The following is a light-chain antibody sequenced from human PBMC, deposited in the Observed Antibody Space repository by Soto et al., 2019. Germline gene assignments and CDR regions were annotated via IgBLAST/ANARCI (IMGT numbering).Light chain of an antibody. Sequence: LMTQSPATLSVSPGERAALSCRASQSVRTNLAWYQQKPGQPPRLLIYFASTRATAVPARCTAGGSGTEFTLTISSLQSDDLEVYYCQQYDKWPRTFGQGTKVDIK. CDR2: FAS. CDR3: QQYDKWPRT. CDR1: QSVRTN. J-gene: IGKJ1*01. V-gene: IGKV3-15*01.